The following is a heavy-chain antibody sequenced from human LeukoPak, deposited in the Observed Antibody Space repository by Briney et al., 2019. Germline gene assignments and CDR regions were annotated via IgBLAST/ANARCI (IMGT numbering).Heavy chain of an antibody. CDR3: ARDAFVVVPAAIPYYFDY. CDR1: GFTFSSYW. D-gene: IGHD2-2*02. V-gene: IGHV3-7*01. Sequence: GGSLRLSCAASGFTFSSYWMSWVRQAPGKGLEWVANIKQDGSEKYYVDSVKGRFTISRDNAKNSLYLQMNSLRAEDTAVYYCARDAFVVVPAAIPYYFDYWGQGTPVTVSS. J-gene: IGHJ4*02. CDR2: IKQDGSEK.